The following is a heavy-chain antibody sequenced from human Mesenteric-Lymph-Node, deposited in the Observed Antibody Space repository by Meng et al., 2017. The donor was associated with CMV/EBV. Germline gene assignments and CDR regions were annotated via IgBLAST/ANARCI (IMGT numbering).Heavy chain of an antibody. D-gene: IGHD3-3*01. CDR2: IYSGGTT. CDR1: GFTFDDHA. CDR3: ARDYYDQNYYGMDV. Sequence: GGSLRLSCAASGFTFDDHAMHWVRQVPGKGLEWVSIIYSGGTTYYGDSVKGRFTISRDNSMNTLYLQMNSLRAEDTAVYYCARDYYDQNYYGMDVWGQGTTVTVSS. J-gene: IGHJ6*02. V-gene: IGHV3-53*01.